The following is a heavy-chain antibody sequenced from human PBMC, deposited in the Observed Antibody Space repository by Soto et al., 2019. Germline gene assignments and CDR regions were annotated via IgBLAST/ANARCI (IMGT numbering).Heavy chain of an antibody. CDR2: IIPIFGTA. Sequence: SLNRYCKTSGDTNSRYPISWVRQKNGQGLEWMGGIIPIFGTANYAQKFQGRVTITADESTSTAYMELSSLRSEDTAVYYCASAYYEPYYSVMDVWVQGTTV. V-gene: IGHV1-69*13. CDR1: GDTNSRYP. CDR3: ASAYYEPYYSVMDV. D-gene: IGHD3-3*01. J-gene: IGHJ6*02.